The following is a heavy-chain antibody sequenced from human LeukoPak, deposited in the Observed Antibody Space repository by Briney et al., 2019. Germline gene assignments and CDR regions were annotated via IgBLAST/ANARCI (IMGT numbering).Heavy chain of an antibody. D-gene: IGHD3-22*01. V-gene: IGHV3-23*01. CDR2: ISGSGGST. CDR1: VFTFSSYA. CDR3: EKVNMIVVVRAHAFDI. Sequence: GGSLRLSCAASVFTFSSYAMRWVRQAPGKGLEGVSAISGSGGSTYYADSVKGRFTISRDNSKTPMYLQMNSLRAEETAVYYCEKVNMIVVVRAHAFDIWGQGTMVTVSS. J-gene: IGHJ3*02.